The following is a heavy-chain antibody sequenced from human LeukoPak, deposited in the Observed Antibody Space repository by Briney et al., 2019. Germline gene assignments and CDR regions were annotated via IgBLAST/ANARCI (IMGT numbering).Heavy chain of an antibody. CDR2: IIAYNGNT. V-gene: IGHV1-18*01. CDR1: GYTFTSYG. D-gene: IGHD3-22*01. J-gene: IGHJ4*02. CDR3: ARDLPTRDYYDSSGYYRY. Sequence: GASVKVSCKASGYTFTSYGISWVRQAPGQGLEWMGWIIAYNGNTNYAQKLQGRVTMTTGTSTSTAYMELRSLRSDDTAVYYCARDLPTRDYYDSSGYYRYWGQGTLVTVSS.